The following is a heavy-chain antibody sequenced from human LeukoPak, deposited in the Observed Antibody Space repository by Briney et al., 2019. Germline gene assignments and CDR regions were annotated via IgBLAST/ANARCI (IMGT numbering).Heavy chain of an antibody. CDR1: GYTFTSYG. Sequence: GASVKVSCKASGYTFTSYGISWVRQAPGQGLEWMGWISVYNGNTKYVQKFQGRVTMTRDTSISTAYMELSRLRSDDTAVYYCASTVTMIDAFDIWGQGTMVTVSS. V-gene: IGHV1-18*01. CDR2: ISVYNGNT. D-gene: IGHD3-22*01. J-gene: IGHJ3*02. CDR3: ASTVTMIDAFDI.